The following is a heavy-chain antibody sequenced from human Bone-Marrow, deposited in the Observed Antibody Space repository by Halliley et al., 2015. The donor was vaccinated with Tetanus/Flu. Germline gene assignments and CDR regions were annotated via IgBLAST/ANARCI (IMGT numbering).Heavy chain of an antibody. CDR2: INTYNGDT. J-gene: IGHJ4*02. Sequence: QLVQSGAEVKKPGASVRVSCKASGYTFTTFAISWVRQAPGQGLEWMGRINTYNGDTKYAQGLQGRVTMTTDTSTSTAYMGLRSLRSDDTAIYYCARDPTWGYFDYWGQGILVTVSS. CDR3: ARDPTWGYFDY. D-gene: IGHD1-26*01. CDR1: GYTFTTFA. V-gene: IGHV1-18*01.